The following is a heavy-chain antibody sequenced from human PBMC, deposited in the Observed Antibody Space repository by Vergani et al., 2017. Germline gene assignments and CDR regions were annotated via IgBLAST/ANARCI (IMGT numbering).Heavy chain of an antibody. CDR1: GGSISSSSYY. D-gene: IGHD3-10*01. CDR3: ARLLWFGELLALYYFDY. Sequence: QVQLQQWGAGLLKPSETLSLTCTVSGGSISSSSYYWGWIRQPPGKGLEWIGSIYYSGSTYYNPSLKSRVTISVDTSKNQFSLKLSSVTAADTAVYYCARLLWFGELLALYYFDYWGQGTLVTVSS. J-gene: IGHJ4*02. V-gene: IGHV4-39*01. CDR2: IYYSGST.